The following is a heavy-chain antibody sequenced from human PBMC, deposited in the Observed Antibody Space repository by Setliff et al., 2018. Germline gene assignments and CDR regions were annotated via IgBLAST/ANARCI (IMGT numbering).Heavy chain of an antibody. CDR2: IYTSWST. CDR1: DGSLSTYY. CDR3: ARMSGFQYMDV. V-gene: IGHV4-4*07. Sequence: SETLSLTCTVSDGSLSTYYWSWIRQPAGKGLEWLGQIYTSWSTNYNPSLKGRATLSIDASKRQFSLKLTSVTAADTAVYYCARMSGFQYMDVWGKGTTVTVSS. D-gene: IGHD3-3*01. J-gene: IGHJ6*03.